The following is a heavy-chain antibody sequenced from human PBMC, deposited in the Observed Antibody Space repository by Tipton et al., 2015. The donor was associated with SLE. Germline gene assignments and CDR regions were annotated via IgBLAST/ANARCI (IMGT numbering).Heavy chain of an antibody. CDR1: GGSIRSSTYY. D-gene: IGHD3-22*01. J-gene: IGHJ4*02. CDR3: ARAVGDTSGYLDY. CDR2: LDYSGST. Sequence: TLSLTCTVSGGSIRSSTYYWGWIRQPPGKGLEWIGSLDYSGSTYYNPPLKSRINISVATPKNQFSLKLSSVTAADTAVYYCARAVGDTSGYLDYWGLGPLVTVSS. V-gene: IGHV4-39*07.